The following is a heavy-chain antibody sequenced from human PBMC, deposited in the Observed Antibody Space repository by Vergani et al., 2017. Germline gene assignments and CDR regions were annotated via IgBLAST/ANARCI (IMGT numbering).Heavy chain of an antibody. V-gene: IGHV4-4*07. CDR3: ASETDYDFWSGYYPHYYYYYMAV. D-gene: IGHD3-3*01. J-gene: IGHJ6*03. CDR1: GGSISSYY. Sequence: QVQLQESGPGLVKPSETLSLTCTVSGGSISSYYWSWIRQPAGKGLEWIGRIYTSGSTNYNPALKSGVTMSVDTSKNQFSLKLSSVTAADTAVYYCASETDYDFWSGYYPHYYYYYMAVGSKGTTVTVSS. CDR2: IYTSGST.